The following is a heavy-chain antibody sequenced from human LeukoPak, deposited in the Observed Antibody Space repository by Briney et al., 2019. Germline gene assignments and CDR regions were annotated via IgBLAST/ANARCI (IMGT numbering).Heavy chain of an antibody. J-gene: IGHJ6*01. Sequence: SETLSLTCAVYGGSFSGYYLSWIRQPPGKGLEWIVDINHSGSTNYNPSLKRRVTISVDTSKNQSSLKLSSVTAADTAVYYCAIQDLSLKFYYYGMDVWGQGTTVTVSS. V-gene: IGHV4-34*01. CDR2: INHSGST. D-gene: IGHD2-15*01. CDR3: AIQDLSLKFYYYGMDV. CDR1: GGSFSGYY.